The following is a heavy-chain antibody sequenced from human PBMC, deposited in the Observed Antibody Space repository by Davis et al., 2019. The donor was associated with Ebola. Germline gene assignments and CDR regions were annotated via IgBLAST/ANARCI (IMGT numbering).Heavy chain of an antibody. J-gene: IGHJ6*02. CDR3: ARGARAAPYGMDV. Sequence: SLKTSCAASGLTFSDYYMSWIRQAPGKGLEWVSYISSRGSTIYYADSVKGRFTISRDNAKNSLYLQMNSLRAEDTAVYYCARGARAAPYGMDVWGQGTTVTVSS. CDR1: GLTFSDYY. CDR2: ISSRGSTI. D-gene: IGHD6-25*01. V-gene: IGHV3-11*01.